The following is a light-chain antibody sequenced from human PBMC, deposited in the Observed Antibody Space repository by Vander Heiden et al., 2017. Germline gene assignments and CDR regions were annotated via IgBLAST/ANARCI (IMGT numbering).Light chain of an antibody. CDR1: QSVLTSSNNKNN. Sequence: DVVMTQSPHSLAVSLGERATINCKSSQSVLTSSNNKNNLAWYQQKPGQSPKLLSYWASTRESGVPDRFSGSGSGTDFTLTISSLHAEDVAVYYCQQVYRIPSITFGQGTRLEIK. CDR3: QQVYRIPSIT. CDR2: WAS. V-gene: IGKV4-1*01. J-gene: IGKJ5*01.